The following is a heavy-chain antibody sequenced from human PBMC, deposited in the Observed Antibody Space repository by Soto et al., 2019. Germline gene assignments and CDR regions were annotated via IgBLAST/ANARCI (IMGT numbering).Heavy chain of an antibody. Sequence: PGGSLRLSCAASGFSFDDHAMHWVRQGPGKGLEWVSGISWNSGYIGYADSVKGRFTISRDNAQNSLYLEMHSLRVDDTALYYCARDPVGSYENNGYTYGMDVWGQGTTVTVSS. D-gene: IGHD3-22*01. J-gene: IGHJ6*02. CDR2: ISWNSGYI. V-gene: IGHV3-9*01. CDR1: GFSFDDHA. CDR3: ARDPVGSYENNGYTYGMDV.